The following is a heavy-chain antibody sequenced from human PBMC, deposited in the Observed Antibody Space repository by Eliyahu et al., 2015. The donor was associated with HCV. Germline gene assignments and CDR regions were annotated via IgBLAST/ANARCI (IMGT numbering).Heavy chain of an antibody. CDR1: GFTXDDYA. J-gene: IGHJ4*02. Sequence: EVQLVESGGGLVQPGRSLRLSCAASGFTXDDYAMHWVRQAPGKGLEWVSSISWNSYSIAYADSVKGRFTISRDNAKNSLYLQMNSLRPEDTALYYCTKDRGAVTGTWGPFDYWGQGTLVTVSS. V-gene: IGHV3-9*01. CDR2: ISWNSYSI. CDR3: TKDRGAVTGTWGPFDY. D-gene: IGHD6-19*01.